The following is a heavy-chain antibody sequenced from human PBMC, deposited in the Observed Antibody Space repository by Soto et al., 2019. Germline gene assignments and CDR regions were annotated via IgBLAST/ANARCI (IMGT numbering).Heavy chain of an antibody. Sequence: SETLSLTCTVSGGSISSYYWTWIRQPSGKGLEWIGRIYTSGSTNYNPSLKSRVTLSVDTSKNQFSLKLISVTAADTALYYCGRDLKFEQAAYWGRGPKFPVSS. CDR1: GGSISSYY. CDR3: GRDLKFEQAAY. V-gene: IGHV4-4*07. D-gene: IGHD2-15*01. CDR2: IYTSGST. J-gene: IGHJ4*02.